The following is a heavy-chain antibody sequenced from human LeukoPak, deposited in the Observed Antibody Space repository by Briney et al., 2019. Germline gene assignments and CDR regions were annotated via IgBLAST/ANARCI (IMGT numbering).Heavy chain of an antibody. Sequence: SETLSLTCAVYGGSFSGYYWSWIRQPPGKGLEWIGEISHSGSTNYNPPLKSRVTISVDTSKNQFSLKLSSVTAADTAVYYCARFIAAAFDYWGQGTLVTVSS. CDR2: ISHSGST. J-gene: IGHJ4*02. V-gene: IGHV4-34*01. CDR3: ARFIAAAFDY. D-gene: IGHD6-13*01. CDR1: GGSFSGYY.